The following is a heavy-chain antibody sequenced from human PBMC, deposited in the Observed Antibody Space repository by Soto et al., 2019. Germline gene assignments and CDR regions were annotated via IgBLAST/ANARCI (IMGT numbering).Heavy chain of an antibody. CDR1: GGSIRSSSYY. V-gene: IGHV4-39*01. CDR2: IYYSGST. J-gene: IGHJ6*03. CDR3: LRIVATINGGGSYDYYYYMDV. D-gene: IGHD5-12*01. Sequence: QLQLQESGPGLVKPSETLSLTCTVSGGSIRSSSYYWGWIRQPPGQGLEWIGSIYYSGSTYYNPSLKSRVAISVDTSTNQFSLKLSSVTDADTAVYYCLRIVATINGGGSYDYYYYMDVLGKGTTVTVSS.